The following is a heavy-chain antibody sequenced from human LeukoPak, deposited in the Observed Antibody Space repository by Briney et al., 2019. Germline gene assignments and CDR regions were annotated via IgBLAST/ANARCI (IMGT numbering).Heavy chain of an antibody. CDR2: IYSGGST. CDR3: ARYGWEMATISAKILEYAFDI. J-gene: IGHJ3*02. D-gene: IGHD5-24*01. Sequence: GGSLRLSCAASGFTVSSNYMSWVRQAPGKGLEWVSVIYSGGSTYYADSVKGRFTISRDNSKNTLYLQMNSLRAEDTAVYYCARYGWEMATISAKILEYAFDIWGQGTMVTVSS. CDR1: GFTVSSNY. V-gene: IGHV3-53*01.